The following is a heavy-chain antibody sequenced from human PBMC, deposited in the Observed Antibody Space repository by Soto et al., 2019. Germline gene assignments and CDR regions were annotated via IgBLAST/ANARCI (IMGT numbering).Heavy chain of an antibody. D-gene: IGHD5-12*01. J-gene: IGHJ6*02. CDR2: IYTSGST. V-gene: IGHV4-4*07. CDR3: ARALEVATINTPYYYYYGMDV. CDR1: GGSISSYY. Sequence: SETLSLTCTVSGGSISSYYWSWIRQPAGKGLEWIGRIYTSGSTNYNPSLKSRVTMSVDTSKNQFSLKLSSVTAADTAVYYCARALEVATINTPYYYYYGMDVWGQGTTVTVSS.